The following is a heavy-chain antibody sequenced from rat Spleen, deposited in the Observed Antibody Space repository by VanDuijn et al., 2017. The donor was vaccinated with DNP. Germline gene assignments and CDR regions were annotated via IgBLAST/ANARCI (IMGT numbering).Heavy chain of an antibody. Sequence: QVQLKESGPGLVQPSQTLSLTCTVSGFSLTSYTVSWVRQPPGQGLEWIGAIWSGGSTDYNSALKSRLSISRDTSKSQVLLKMNSLQTEDTAMYFCASQLPGYGGAMDAWGQGTSVTVSS. CDR2: IWSGGST. D-gene: IGHD1-4*01. V-gene: IGHV2-15*01. CDR1: GFSLTSYT. CDR3: ASQLPGYGGAMDA. J-gene: IGHJ4*01.